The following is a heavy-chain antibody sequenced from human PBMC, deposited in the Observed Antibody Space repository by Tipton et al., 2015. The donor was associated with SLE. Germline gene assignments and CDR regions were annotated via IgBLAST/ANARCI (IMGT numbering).Heavy chain of an antibody. Sequence: TLSLTCAVYGGSLSGHYWSWIRQSPGKGLECIGESNDSGGTNYNPALKGRATISVDTSRNQFSLRLSSVTAADTAVYYCARHFGGSYLGNYFDYWGQGTLVTVSS. CDR3: ARHFGGSYLGNYFDY. CDR2: SNDSGGT. J-gene: IGHJ4*02. D-gene: IGHD1-26*01. CDR1: GGSLSGHY. V-gene: IGHV4-34*01.